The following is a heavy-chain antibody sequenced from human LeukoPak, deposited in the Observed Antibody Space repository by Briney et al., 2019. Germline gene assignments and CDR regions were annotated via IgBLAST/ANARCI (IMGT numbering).Heavy chain of an antibody. CDR1: GFTFSSYA. V-gene: IGHV3-23*01. J-gene: IGHJ4*02. CDR2: ISGSGGST. D-gene: IGHD3-10*01. CDR3: AKDQGYYYGSGSYVFDY. Sequence: GGSLRLSCAASGFTFSSYAMSWVRQAPGKGLEWVSAISGSGGSTYYADSVKGRFTISRGNSKNTPYLQMNSLRAEDTAVYYCAKDQGYYYGSGSYVFDYWGQGTLVTVSS.